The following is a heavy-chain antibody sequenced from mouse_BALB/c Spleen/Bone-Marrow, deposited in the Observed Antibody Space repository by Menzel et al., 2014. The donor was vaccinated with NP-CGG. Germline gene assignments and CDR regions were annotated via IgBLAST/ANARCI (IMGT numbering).Heavy chain of an antibody. CDR3: ASYYDGRYFDV. CDR1: GFNIKDTY. V-gene: IGHV14-3*02. CDR2: IDPANGNT. D-gene: IGHD1-1*01. Sequence: EVKLMESGAELVKPGASVKLSCTASGFNIKDTYMHCVKQRPEQGLEWIGRIDPANGNTKYDPKFQGKATITADTSSNTAYLQLSSLTSEDTAVYYYASYYDGRYFDVWGAGTTVTVSS. J-gene: IGHJ1*01.